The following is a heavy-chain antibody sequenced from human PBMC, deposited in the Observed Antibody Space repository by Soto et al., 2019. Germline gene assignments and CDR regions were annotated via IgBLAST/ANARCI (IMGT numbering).Heavy chain of an antibody. J-gene: IGHJ4*02. CDR2: ISGSGGST. D-gene: IGHD4-17*01. CDR3: AKAPAGLRVTTHDY. V-gene: IGHV3-23*01. CDR1: GFTFSSYA. Sequence: GSLRLSCAASGFTFSSYAMSWVRQAPGKGLEWVSAISGSGGSTYYADSVKGRFTISRDNSKNTLYLQMNSLRAEDTAVYYCAKAPAGLRVTTHDYWGQGTLVTVSS.